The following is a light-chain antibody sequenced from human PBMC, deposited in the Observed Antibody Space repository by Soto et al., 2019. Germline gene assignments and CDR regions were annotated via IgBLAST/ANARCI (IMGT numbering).Light chain of an antibody. Sequence: VLTQSPGTLSLSPGERATLSCRAIQSVSNNYLAWFQHKPGQAPRLLISGVSTRATGIADRFSGSGSGTDFPLTISRLEPEDFAVYYCQQYSSSGTFGQGTKVDIK. J-gene: IGKJ1*01. CDR3: QQYSSSGT. CDR1: QSVSNNY. V-gene: IGKV3-20*01. CDR2: GVS.